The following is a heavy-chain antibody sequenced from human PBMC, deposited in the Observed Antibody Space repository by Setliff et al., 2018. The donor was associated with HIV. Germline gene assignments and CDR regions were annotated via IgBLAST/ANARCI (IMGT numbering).Heavy chain of an antibody. CDR3: AKDRNRYYYDSSGYPDY. D-gene: IGHD3-22*01. Sequence: SLKISCAASGLTFSNYAMSWVRQAPGKGLEWVSGISGGGGSTNYADSVKGRFTISRDNFKNTLYLQMNSLRAEDTAVYYCAKDRNRYYYDSSGYPDYWGQGTLVTVSS. J-gene: IGHJ4*02. CDR2: ISGGGGST. V-gene: IGHV3-23*01. CDR1: GLTFSNYA.